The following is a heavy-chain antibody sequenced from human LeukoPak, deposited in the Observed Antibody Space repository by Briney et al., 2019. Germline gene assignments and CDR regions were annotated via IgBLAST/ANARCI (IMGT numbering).Heavy chain of an antibody. CDR3: ARTGTASRNYYYYYMDV. J-gene: IGHJ6*03. D-gene: IGHD1-1*01. CDR1: GYTFTSYD. V-gene: IGHV1-8*01. Sequence: GAAVTVSYKASGYTFTSYDINWVRQAPGQGLEWMGWMNPNSGNTGYAQKFQGRVTMTRNTSISTAYMELSSLRSEDTAVYYCARTGTASRNYYYYYMDVWGKGTTVTVSS. CDR2: MNPNSGNT.